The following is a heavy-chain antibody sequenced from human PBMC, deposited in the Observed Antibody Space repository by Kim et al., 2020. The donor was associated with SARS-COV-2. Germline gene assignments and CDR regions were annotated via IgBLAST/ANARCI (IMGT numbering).Heavy chain of an antibody. D-gene: IGHD3-22*01. CDR1: GFTFSSYG. CDR3: ARDGSNYYDSSGYFDY. CDR2: IWYDGSNK. V-gene: IGHV3-33*01. J-gene: IGHJ4*02. Sequence: GGSLRLSCAASGFTFSSYGMHWVRQAPGKGLEWVAVIWYDGSNKYYADSVKGRFTISRDNSKNTLYLQMNSLRAEDTAVYYCARDGSNYYDSSGYFDYWGQGPLVTVPS.